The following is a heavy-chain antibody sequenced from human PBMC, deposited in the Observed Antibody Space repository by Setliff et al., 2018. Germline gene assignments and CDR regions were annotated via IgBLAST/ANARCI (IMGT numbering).Heavy chain of an antibody. CDR3: ARVELRRAAAGFNYLDP. V-gene: IGHV1-69*13. D-gene: IGHD6-13*01. CDR1: GGIFSTYS. CDR2: IIPMFGTT. J-gene: IGHJ5*02. Sequence: ASVKVSCKASGGIFSTYSFSWVRQAPGQGLEWMGGIIPMFGTTNYAQSFQGRLTITADESTSTAYMELRSLRSDDTAVYYCARVELRRAAAGFNYLDPWGQGTPVTVSS.